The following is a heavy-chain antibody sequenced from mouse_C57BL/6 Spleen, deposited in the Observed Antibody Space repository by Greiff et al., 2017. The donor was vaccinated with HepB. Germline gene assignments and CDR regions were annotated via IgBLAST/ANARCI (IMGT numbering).Heavy chain of an antibody. V-gene: IGHV1-18*01. CDR3: ARNDYDAYAMDY. CDR1: GYTFTDYN. Sequence: EVQLQQSGPELVKPGASVKIPCKASGYTFTDYNMDWVKQSHGKSLEWIGDINPNNGGTIYNQKFKGKATLTVDKSSSTAYMELRSLTSEDTAVYYCARNDYDAYAMDYWGQGTSVTVSS. D-gene: IGHD2-4*01. J-gene: IGHJ4*01. CDR2: INPNNGGT.